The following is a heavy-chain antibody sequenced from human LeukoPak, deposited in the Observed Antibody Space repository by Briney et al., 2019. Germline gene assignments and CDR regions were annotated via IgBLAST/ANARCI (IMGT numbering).Heavy chain of an antibody. D-gene: IGHD2-15*01. Sequence: PGGSLRLSCAASGFTFSSYWMSWVRQAPGKGLEWVANIKQDGSEKYYVDSVKDRFTISRDNAKNSLYLQMNSLRAEDTAVYYCARAADCSGGSCYFDYWGQGTLVTVSS. V-gene: IGHV3-7*01. CDR3: ARAADCSGGSCYFDY. CDR2: IKQDGSEK. J-gene: IGHJ4*02. CDR1: GFTFSSYW.